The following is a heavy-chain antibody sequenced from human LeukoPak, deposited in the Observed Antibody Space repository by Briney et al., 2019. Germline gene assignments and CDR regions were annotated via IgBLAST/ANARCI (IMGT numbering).Heavy chain of an antibody. Sequence: SETLSLTCTVSGGSISSYYWSWIRQPPGKGLEWIGYIYYSGSTNYNPSLKSRVTIPVDTSKNQFSLKLSSVTAADTAVYYCARHTYYYGSGSPLDYWGQGTLVTVSS. CDR1: GGSISSYY. V-gene: IGHV4-59*08. CDR2: IYYSGST. D-gene: IGHD3-10*01. CDR3: ARHTYYYGSGSPLDY. J-gene: IGHJ4*02.